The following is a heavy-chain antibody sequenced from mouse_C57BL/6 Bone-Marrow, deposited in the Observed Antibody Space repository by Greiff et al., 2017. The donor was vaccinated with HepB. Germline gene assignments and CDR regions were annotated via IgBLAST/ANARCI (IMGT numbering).Heavy chain of an antibody. CDR2: IDPSDSYT. Sequence: QVQLQQPGAELVKPGASVKLSCKASGYTFTSYWMQWVKQRPGQGLEWIGEIDPSDSYTNYNQKFKGKATLTVDTSSSTAYMQLSSLTSEDSAVYYCAREDYYSNYRFAYWGQGTLVTVSA. CDR3: AREDYYSNYRFAY. V-gene: IGHV1-50*01. J-gene: IGHJ3*01. CDR1: GYTFTSYW. D-gene: IGHD2-5*01.